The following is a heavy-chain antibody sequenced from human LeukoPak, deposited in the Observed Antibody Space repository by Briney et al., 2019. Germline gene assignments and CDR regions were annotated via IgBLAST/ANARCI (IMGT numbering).Heavy chain of an antibody. CDR3: TRSSPPTYYHFYYYMDV. V-gene: IGHV1-2*02. Sequence: ASVKVSCKASGYTFTGYYMHWVRQAPGQGLEWMGWINPNSGGAKYAQNFQGRVLMTTDTSISTAYMELSSLRSDDTAVYYCTRSSPPTYYHFYYYMDVWGKGSTVTVSS. CDR1: GYTFTGYY. D-gene: IGHD6-13*01. CDR2: INPNSGGA. J-gene: IGHJ6*03.